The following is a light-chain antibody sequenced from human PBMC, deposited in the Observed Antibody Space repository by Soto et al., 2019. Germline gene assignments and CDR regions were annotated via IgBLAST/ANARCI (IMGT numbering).Light chain of an antibody. J-gene: IGKJ2*01. V-gene: IGKV3-20*01. CDR2: GAS. Sequence: EIVLTQSPGTLSLSPGEIATLSCRASQSVSSSYLAWYQQKPGQAPRLFIYGASSRATGIPDRFSGSGSGTDFTLTISRLEPEDFAVYYCQQYGSSPYTFGQGTKLEIK. CDR3: QQYGSSPYT. CDR1: QSVSSSY.